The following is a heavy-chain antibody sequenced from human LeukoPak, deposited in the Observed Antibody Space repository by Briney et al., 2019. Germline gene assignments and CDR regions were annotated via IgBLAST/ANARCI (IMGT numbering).Heavy chain of an antibody. V-gene: IGHV3-23*01. Sequence: GGSPRLSCAASGFTFSSYAMSWVRQAPGKGLEWVSAISGSGGSTYYADSVKGRFTISRDNSKNTLYLQMNSLRAEDTAVYYCATTPLPSNYDFWSGYFGWFDPWGQGTLVTVSS. CDR2: ISGSGGST. J-gene: IGHJ5*02. D-gene: IGHD3-3*01. CDR3: ATTPLPSNYDFWSGYFGWFDP. CDR1: GFTFSSYA.